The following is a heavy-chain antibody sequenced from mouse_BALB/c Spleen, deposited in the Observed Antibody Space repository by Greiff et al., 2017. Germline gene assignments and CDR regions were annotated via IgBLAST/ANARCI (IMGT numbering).Heavy chain of an antibody. V-gene: IGHV1-54*03. Sequence: VQLQESGAELVRPGTSVKVSCKASGYAFTNYLIEWVKQRPGQGLEWIGVINPGSGGTNYNEKFKGKATLTADKSSSTAYMQLSSLTSDDSAVYFCAREGYYGSSYAWFAYWGQGTLVTVSA. J-gene: IGHJ3*01. CDR1: GYAFTNYL. CDR3: AREGYYGSSYAWFAY. CDR2: INPGSGGT. D-gene: IGHD1-1*01.